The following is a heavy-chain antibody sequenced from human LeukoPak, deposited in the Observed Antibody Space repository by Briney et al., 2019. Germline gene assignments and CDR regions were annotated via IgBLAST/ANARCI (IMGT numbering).Heavy chain of an antibody. CDR1: GFTFSSYE. CDR2: IKSKTDGGTT. V-gene: IGHV3-15*01. Sequence: GGSLRLSCAASGFTFSSYEMNWVRQAPGKGLEWVGRIKSKTDGGTTDYAAPVKGRFTISRDDSKNTLYLQMNSLKTEDTAVYYCTTDAQYYYDSSGYYTTDYWGQGTLVTVSS. J-gene: IGHJ4*02. CDR3: TTDAQYYYDSSGYYTTDY. D-gene: IGHD3-22*01.